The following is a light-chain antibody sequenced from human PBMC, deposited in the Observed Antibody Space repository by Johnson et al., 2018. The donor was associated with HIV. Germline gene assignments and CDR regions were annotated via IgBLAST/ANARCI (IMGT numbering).Light chain of an antibody. J-gene: IGLJ1*01. CDR2: DNN. CDR1: SSNIGSNY. CDR3: GTLDSSLSAGV. V-gene: IGLV1-51*01. Sequence: QSVLTQPPSVSAAPGQKVTISCSGSSSNIGSNYVSWYQQLPGTAPKLLIYDNNKRPSGIPDRFSGSKSGTSATLGITGLQTGDEADYYCGTLDSSLSAGVFGTGTKVTVL.